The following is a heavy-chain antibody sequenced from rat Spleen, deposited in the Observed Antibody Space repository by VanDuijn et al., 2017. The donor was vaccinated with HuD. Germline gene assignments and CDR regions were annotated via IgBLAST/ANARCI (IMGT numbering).Heavy chain of an antibody. Sequence: EVQLVESGGGLVQPGRSLRLSCAASGFTFTNYGMAWVRQAPTKGLEWVAIISYDGDTTYYRDSVKGRFTISRDNAKSTLYLQMDSLRSEDTATYYCARRFDFDYWGQGVMVTVSS. D-gene: IGHD4-3*01. CDR1: GFTFTNYG. V-gene: IGHV5-29*01. J-gene: IGHJ2*01. CDR2: ISYDGDTT. CDR3: ARRFDFDY.